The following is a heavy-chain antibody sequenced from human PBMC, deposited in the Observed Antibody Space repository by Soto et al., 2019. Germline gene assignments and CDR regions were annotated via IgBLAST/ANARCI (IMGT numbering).Heavy chain of an antibody. CDR1: GSTFGSYA. J-gene: IGHJ4*02. Sequence: QVQLVESGEAVVKPGRSLRLSCAASGSTFGSYAMHWVRQAPGKGLEGVAVIWYVGSNKYYEDSVKGRFTISRDNSKNTLYLQMNSLRAEDTAVYYCAREDYDILTGYHYFDYWGQGTLVTVSS. V-gene: IGHV3-33*01. CDR3: AREDYDILTGYHYFDY. D-gene: IGHD3-9*01. CDR2: IWYVGSNK.